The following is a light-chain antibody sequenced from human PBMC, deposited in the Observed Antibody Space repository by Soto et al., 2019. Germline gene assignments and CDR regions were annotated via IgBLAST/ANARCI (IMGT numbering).Light chain of an antibody. V-gene: IGKV1-9*01. Sequence: DIQLTHCPSFLSPSIGYSVTITFRASQVISTSLAWYQQKPGKAPKLLIYAASSLQSGVPARFSGSASGTDFILTISSLQSEDFAVYSCQQYNDWPITFGPGTRLEIK. J-gene: IGKJ5*01. CDR1: QVISTS. CDR2: AAS. CDR3: QQYNDWPIT.